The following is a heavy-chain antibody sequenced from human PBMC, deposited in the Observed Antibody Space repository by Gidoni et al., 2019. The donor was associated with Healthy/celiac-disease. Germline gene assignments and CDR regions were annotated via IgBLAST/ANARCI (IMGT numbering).Heavy chain of an antibody. Sequence: QVQLQQRGAGLLKPSETLSLTCAVYGGSFSRYYWSWIRQPPGKGLEWIGEINHSGRTNYNPSLKSRVTISVDTSKNQFSLKLSSVTAADTAVYYCARKKGRYCSSTSCYLVPYYYYGMDVWGQGTTVTVSS. V-gene: IGHV4-34*01. CDR1: GGSFSRYY. CDR2: INHSGRT. D-gene: IGHD2-2*01. J-gene: IGHJ6*02. CDR3: ARKKGRYCSSTSCYLVPYYYYGMDV.